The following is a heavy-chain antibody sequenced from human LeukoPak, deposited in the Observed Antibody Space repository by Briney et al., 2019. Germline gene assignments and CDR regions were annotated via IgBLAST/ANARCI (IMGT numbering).Heavy chain of an antibody. Sequence: SETLSLTCTVSGGSLSSYYWSWIRQPPGKGLEWIGYIYYSGSTNYNPSLKSRVNISVDTSKNQFSLKLSSVTAADTAVYYCARLYYDFWSGYYSGYYYGMDVWGQGTTVTVSS. CDR2: IYYSGST. J-gene: IGHJ6*02. CDR1: GGSLSSYY. V-gene: IGHV4-59*08. D-gene: IGHD3-3*01. CDR3: ARLYYDFWSGYYSGYYYGMDV.